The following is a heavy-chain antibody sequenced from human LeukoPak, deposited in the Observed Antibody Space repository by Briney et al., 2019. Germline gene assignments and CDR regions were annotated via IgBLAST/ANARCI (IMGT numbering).Heavy chain of an antibody. J-gene: IGHJ4*02. CDR3: GNRGSSSGYYDY. D-gene: IGHD3-22*01. CDR2: ISGSGGST. Sequence: PGGSLRLSCAASGFTFSSYAMHWVRQAPGKGLEWVSAISGSGGSTYYADSVKGRFTISRDNSKNALYLQMNSLTAEDTAVYYCGNRGSSSGYYDYWGQGTLVTVSS. V-gene: IGHV3-23*01. CDR1: GFTFSSYA.